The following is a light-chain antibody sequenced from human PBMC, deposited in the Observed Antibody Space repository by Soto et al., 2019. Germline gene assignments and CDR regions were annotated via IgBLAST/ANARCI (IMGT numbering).Light chain of an antibody. J-gene: IGKJ1*01. CDR1: QGVSRSY. V-gene: IGKV3-20*01. CDR3: QQYGSSPRT. Sequence: EIVLTQCPGPLSLTPGERAPLSCRASQGVSRSYLAWYQQKTGQAPRLLSYGASSRATGIPDRFSCSGSGTDVPLTISRLEPEYFAVYYGQQYGSSPRTFGQGTKVESK. CDR2: GAS.